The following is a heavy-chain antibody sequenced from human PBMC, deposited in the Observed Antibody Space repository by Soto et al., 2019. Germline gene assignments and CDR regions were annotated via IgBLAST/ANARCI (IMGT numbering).Heavy chain of an antibody. J-gene: IGHJ4*02. Sequence: GGLRLSCAASGFIFGDFYMTWIRQAPGKGLEWISEISGTTNYRNYADSVKGRFTVSRENAKNTLYLEMNSLRAEDTAVYFCARDRDTYGHGFFDYWGQGALVTVSS. CDR2: ISGTTNYR. V-gene: IGHV3-11*05. CDR3: ARDRDTYGHGFFDY. D-gene: IGHD5-18*01. CDR1: GFIFGDFY.